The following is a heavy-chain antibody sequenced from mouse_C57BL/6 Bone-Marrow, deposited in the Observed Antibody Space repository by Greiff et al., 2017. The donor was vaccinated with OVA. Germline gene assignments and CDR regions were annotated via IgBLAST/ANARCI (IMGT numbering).Heavy chain of an antibody. CDR2: IYPRSGNT. Sequence: QVQLKQSGAELARPGASVKLSCKASGYTFTSYGISWVKQRTGQGLEWIGEIYPRSGNTYYNEKFKGKATLTADKSSSTAYMELRSLTSEDSAVYFCARRDAGYWGQGTTLTVSS. V-gene: IGHV1-81*01. CDR1: GYTFTSYG. D-gene: IGHD3-3*01. J-gene: IGHJ2*01. CDR3: ARRDAGY.